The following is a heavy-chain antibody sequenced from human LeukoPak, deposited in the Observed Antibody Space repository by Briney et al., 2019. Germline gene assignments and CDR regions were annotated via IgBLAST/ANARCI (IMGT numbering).Heavy chain of an antibody. CDR3: ARLSGGAFDI. D-gene: IGHD7-27*01. V-gene: IGHV4-39*07. J-gene: IGHJ3*02. CDR2: IYYSGST. CDR1: GGSISSSSYY. Sequence: SETLSLTCTVSGGSISSSSYYWGWIRQPPGKGLEWIGSIYYSGSTNYNPSLKSRVTMSVDTSKNQFSLKLSSVTAADTAVYYCARLSGGAFDIWGQGTMVTVSS.